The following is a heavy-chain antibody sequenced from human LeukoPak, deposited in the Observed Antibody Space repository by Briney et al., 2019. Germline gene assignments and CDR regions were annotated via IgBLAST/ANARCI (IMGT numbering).Heavy chain of an antibody. D-gene: IGHD4-17*01. CDR2: INPNSGGT. V-gene: IGHV1-2*02. Sequence: GASVKVSCKASGYTFTGYYMHWVRQAPGQGLEWMGWINPNSGGTNYAQKFQGRVTMTRDTSISTAYMELSRLRSDDTAVYYCARIPDYGDYPSYYYMDVWGKATTVTVSS. J-gene: IGHJ6*03. CDR3: ARIPDYGDYPSYYYMDV. CDR1: GYTFTGYY.